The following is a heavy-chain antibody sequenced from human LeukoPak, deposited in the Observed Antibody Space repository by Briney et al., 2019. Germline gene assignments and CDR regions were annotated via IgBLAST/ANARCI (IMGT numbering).Heavy chain of an antibody. CDR3: ANTYYYDSSGYDY. J-gene: IGHJ4*02. Sequence: ASVKVSCKASGYTFTGYYMHWVRQAPGQGLEWMGRVNPNSGGTNYAQKFQGRVTMTRDTSISTAYMELSRLRSDDTAVYYCANTYYYDSSGYDYWDQGTLVIVSS. V-gene: IGHV1-2*06. CDR1: GYTFTGYY. D-gene: IGHD3-22*01. CDR2: VNPNSGGT.